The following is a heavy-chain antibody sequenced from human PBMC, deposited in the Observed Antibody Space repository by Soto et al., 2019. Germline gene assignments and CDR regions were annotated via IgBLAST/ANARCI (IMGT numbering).Heavy chain of an antibody. J-gene: IGHJ5*02. D-gene: IGHD3-10*01. CDR1: GGSISSYY. Sequence: SETLSLTCTVSGGSISSYYWSWIRQPPGKGLEWIGYIYYSGSTNYNPSLKSRVTISVDTSKNQFSLKLSSVTAADTAVYYCAREYYYGSGDRWFDPWGQGTLVTVSS. V-gene: IGHV4-59*01. CDR3: AREYYYGSGDRWFDP. CDR2: IYYSGST.